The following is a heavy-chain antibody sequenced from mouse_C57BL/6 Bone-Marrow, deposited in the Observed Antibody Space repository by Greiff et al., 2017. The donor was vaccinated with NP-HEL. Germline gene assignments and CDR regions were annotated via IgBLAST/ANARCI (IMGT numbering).Heavy chain of an antibody. D-gene: IGHD5-1*01. J-gene: IGHJ4*01. CDR2: ISGGGSYT. V-gene: IGHV5-4*01. CDR3: ARDAYPYYAMDY. Sequence: EVMLVESGGGLVKPGGSLKLSCAASGFTFSSYAMSWVRQTPEKRLEWVATISGGGSYTYYPDNVKGRFTISRDNAKNNLYLLMSQLKSEDTAMYYCARDAYPYYAMDYWGQGTSVTVSS. CDR1: GFTFSSYA.